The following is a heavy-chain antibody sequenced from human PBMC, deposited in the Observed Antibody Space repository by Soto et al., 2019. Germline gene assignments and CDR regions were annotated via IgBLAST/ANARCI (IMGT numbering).Heavy chain of an antibody. CDR3: ARGGTRRFTMIVVFWFDP. V-gene: IGHV4-34*01. Sequence: LSLTCAVYGGSFGGYYWSWIRQPPGKGLEWIGEINHSGSTNYNPSLKSRVTISVDTSKNQFSLKLSSATAADTAVYYCARGGTRRFTMIVVFWFDPWGQGTLVTVSS. CDR1: GGSFGGYY. D-gene: IGHD3-22*01. CDR2: INHSGST. J-gene: IGHJ5*02.